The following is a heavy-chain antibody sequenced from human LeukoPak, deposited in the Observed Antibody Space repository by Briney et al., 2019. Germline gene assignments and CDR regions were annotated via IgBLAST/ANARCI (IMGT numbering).Heavy chain of an antibody. CDR2: ISYDGSNK. V-gene: IGHV3-30*18. Sequence: GRSLRLSCAASGFTFSSYGMHWVRQAPGKGLEWVAVISYDGSNKYYADSVKDRFTISRDNSKNTLYLQMNSLRAEDTAVYYCAKDQGYCSSTSCRMAWAFDIWGQGTMVTVSS. J-gene: IGHJ3*02. D-gene: IGHD2-2*01. CDR1: GFTFSSYG. CDR3: AKDQGYCSSTSCRMAWAFDI.